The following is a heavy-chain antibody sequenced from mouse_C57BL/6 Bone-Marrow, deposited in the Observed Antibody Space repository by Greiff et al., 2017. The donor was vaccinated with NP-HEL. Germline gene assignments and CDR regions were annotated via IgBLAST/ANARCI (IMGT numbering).Heavy chain of an antibody. J-gene: IGHJ3*01. V-gene: IGHV1-50*01. CDR2: IDPSDSYT. CDR3: ARDYDYSWFAY. CDR1: GYTFTSYW. Sequence: QVHVKQPGAELVKPGASVKLSCKASGYTFTSYWMQWVKQRPGQGLEWIGEIDPSDSYTNYNQKFKGKATLTVYTSSSTAYMQLSSLTSEDSAVYYCARDYDYSWFAYWGQGTLVTVSA. D-gene: IGHD2-4*01.